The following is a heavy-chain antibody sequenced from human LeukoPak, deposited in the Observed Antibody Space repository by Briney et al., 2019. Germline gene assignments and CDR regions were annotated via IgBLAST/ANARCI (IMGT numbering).Heavy chain of an antibody. J-gene: IGHJ4*02. CDR1: GFTFSGSI. CDR2: IRGKGNNYAT. Sequence: QTGGSLRLSCAASGFTFSGSIIHWVRQSPGKGLEWVGRIRGKGNNYATTYAAPVKGRFTFSRDDSENTAYLQMNGLKTEDTAVYYCTRSGNGHYIEDSWGQGTQVTVSS. V-gene: IGHV3-73*01. CDR3: TRSGNGHYIEDS. D-gene: IGHD2-2*02.